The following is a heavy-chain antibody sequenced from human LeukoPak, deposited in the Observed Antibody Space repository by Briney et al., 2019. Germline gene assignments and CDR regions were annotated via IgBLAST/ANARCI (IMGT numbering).Heavy chain of an antibody. V-gene: IGHV4-34*01. CDR3: AGAKEEGNPQGANCSGGSCPPASGMDV. D-gene: IGHD2-15*01. J-gene: IGHJ6*02. Sequence: PSETLSLTCAVYGGSFSGYYWSWIRQPPGKGLEWIGEINHSGSTNYNPSLKSRVTISVDTSKNQFALKLSSVTAADTAVYYCAGAKEEGNPQGANCSGGSCPPASGMDVWGQGTTVTVSS. CDR1: GGSFSGYY. CDR2: INHSGST.